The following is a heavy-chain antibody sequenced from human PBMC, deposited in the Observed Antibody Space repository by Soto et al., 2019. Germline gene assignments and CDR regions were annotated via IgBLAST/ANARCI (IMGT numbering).Heavy chain of an antibody. J-gene: IGHJ6*02. V-gene: IGHV3-48*01. CDR2: IISSSSTI. D-gene: IGHD4-17*01. Sequence: GGSLRLSCAASGFTFSSYSMNWVRQAPGKGLEWVLYIISSSSTIFYADSVKGRFTISRDNAKILLYLQMNSLRAEDTAVYYCARDRATVTTFYYYDMDVWGQGTTVTVSS. CDR3: ARDRATVTTFYYYDMDV. CDR1: GFTFSSYS.